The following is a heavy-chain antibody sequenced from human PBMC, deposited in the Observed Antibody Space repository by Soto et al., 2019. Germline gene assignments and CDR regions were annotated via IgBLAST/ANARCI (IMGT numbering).Heavy chain of an antibody. V-gene: IGHV1-18*04. CDR3: ARDREAARPGWFDP. CDR1: GYTFTTYG. Sequence: QAQLVQSGAEVNKPGASVMVSCKASGYTFTTYGISWVRQAPGRGLEWMGWISAYNGDTKDAQKFQDRVTMTTDAFTSTAYLELRSLTSDDTAVYYCARDREAARPGWFDPGGQGTLVTVSS. D-gene: IGHD6-6*01. J-gene: IGHJ5*02. CDR2: ISAYNGDT.